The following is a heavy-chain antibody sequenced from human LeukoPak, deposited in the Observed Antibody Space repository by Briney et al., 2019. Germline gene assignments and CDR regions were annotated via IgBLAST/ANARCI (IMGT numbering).Heavy chain of an antibody. Sequence: GGSLRLSCAASGFTFSSYAMSWVRQAPGKGLEWVSAISGSGGSTYYADSVKGWFTISRDNSKNTLYLQMNSLRAEDTGVYYCAKDSYGYLDYWGQGTLVTVSS. V-gene: IGHV3-23*01. D-gene: IGHD3-10*01. CDR1: GFTFSSYA. CDR3: AKDSYGYLDY. CDR2: ISGSGGST. J-gene: IGHJ4*02.